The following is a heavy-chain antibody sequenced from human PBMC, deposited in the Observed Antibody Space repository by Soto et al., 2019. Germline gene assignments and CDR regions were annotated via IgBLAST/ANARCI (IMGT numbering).Heavy chain of an antibody. CDR1: GGTFSSYA. Sequence: SVKVSCKASGGTFSSYAISWGRQAPGQGLEWMGGIIPIFGTANYAQKFQGRVTITADESTSTAYMELSSLRSEDTAVYYCASYMVRELCDYWGQGTLVTVSS. CDR2: IIPIFGTA. V-gene: IGHV1-69*13. J-gene: IGHJ4*02. CDR3: ASYMVRELCDY. D-gene: IGHD3-10*01.